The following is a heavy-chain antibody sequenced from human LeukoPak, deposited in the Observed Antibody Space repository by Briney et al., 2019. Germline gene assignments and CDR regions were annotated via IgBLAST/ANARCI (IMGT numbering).Heavy chain of an antibody. D-gene: IGHD2-21*02. Sequence: SDTLSLTCAVSGYSISSSNYWAWIRQPPGKGLEWIGYLYYSGNTYYNPSPKSQVTMSVDTSKNQFSLQLSSVTAADTAVYFCARAAYCGGDCYYYFDYWGQGTLVTVSS. CDR1: GYSISSSNY. CDR2: LYYSGNT. CDR3: ARAAYCGGDCYYYFDY. V-gene: IGHV4-28*03. J-gene: IGHJ4*02.